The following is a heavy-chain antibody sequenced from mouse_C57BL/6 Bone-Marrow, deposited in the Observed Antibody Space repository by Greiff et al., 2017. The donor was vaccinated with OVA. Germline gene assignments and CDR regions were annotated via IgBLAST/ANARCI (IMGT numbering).Heavy chain of an antibody. V-gene: IGHV5-4*01. CDR2: ISDGGSYT. Sequence: EVHLVESGGGLVKPGGSLKLSCAASGFTFSSYAMSWVRQTPEKRLEWVATISDGGSYTYYPDNVKGRFTISRDNAKNNLYLQMSHLKSEDTAMYYCARDYDWGAMDYWGQGTSVTVSS. CDR3: ARDYDWGAMDY. CDR1: GFTFSSYA. D-gene: IGHD4-1*01. J-gene: IGHJ4*01.